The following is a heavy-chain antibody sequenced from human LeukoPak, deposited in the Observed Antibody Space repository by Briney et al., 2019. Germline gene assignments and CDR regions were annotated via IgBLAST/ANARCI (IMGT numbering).Heavy chain of an antibody. D-gene: IGHD3-3*01. J-gene: IGHJ3*02. CDR2: ISYDGSNK. Sequence: GGSLPLSCASSGSTFSSHNMHGVRQAPGKGLEGVAVISYDGSNKYYADSVKGRFTISRDNSKNTLYLQMNSLRPEDTAVYYCAKDPRSGYDFWSGYFIGGSLDIWGQGTMVTVSS. V-gene: IGHV3-30*18. CDR1: GSTFSSHN. CDR3: AKDPRSGYDFWSGYFIGGSLDI.